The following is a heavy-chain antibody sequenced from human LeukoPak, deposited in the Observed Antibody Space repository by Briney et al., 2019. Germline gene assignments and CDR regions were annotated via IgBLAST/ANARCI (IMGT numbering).Heavy chain of an antibody. D-gene: IGHD3-10*01. CDR1: GFTFSTYS. CDR2: ISSDERNI. CDR3: AKRNTMVRGGPCFDY. J-gene: IGHJ4*02. Sequence: GGSLRLSCAASGFTFSTYSMQWVRQAPGKGLEWVAIISSDERNIFYGDSVKGRFTISRDNSKNAVYLQMNSLASEDTAVYYCAKRNTMVRGGPCFDYWGQGLLVTVSS. V-gene: IGHV3-30*18.